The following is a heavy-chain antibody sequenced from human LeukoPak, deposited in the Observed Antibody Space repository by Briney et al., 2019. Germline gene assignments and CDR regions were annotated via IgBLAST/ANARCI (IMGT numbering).Heavy chain of an antibody. CDR1: GGAFNNYY. CDR2: INHSGSA. Sequence: PSETLSLTCAVYGGAFNNYYWNWIRQPSGKGLEWIGEINHSGSANYNPSLKSRVIMSVDTSKSQIFLKLSSVTAADTSVYYCARRAFGPRWQFLYERRYYFDYWAQGTQVTVSS. V-gene: IGHV4-34*01. CDR3: ARRAFGPRWQFLYERRYYFDY. D-gene: IGHD4-23*01. J-gene: IGHJ4*02.